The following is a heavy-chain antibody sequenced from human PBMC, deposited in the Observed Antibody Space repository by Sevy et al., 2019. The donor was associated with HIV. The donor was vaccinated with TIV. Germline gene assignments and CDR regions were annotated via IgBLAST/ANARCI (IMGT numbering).Heavy chain of an antibody. CDR3: AKELLLLLPADAWGAFDI. Sequence: GGSLRLSCAASGFTFSSYGMHWVRQAPGKGLEWVAVISYDGSNKYYADSVKGRFTISRDNSKNTLNLQMNSLRAEDTAVYYCAKELLLLLPADAWGAFDIWGQGTMVTVSS. D-gene: IGHD2-2*01. V-gene: IGHV3-30*18. J-gene: IGHJ3*02. CDR2: ISYDGSNK. CDR1: GFTFSSYG.